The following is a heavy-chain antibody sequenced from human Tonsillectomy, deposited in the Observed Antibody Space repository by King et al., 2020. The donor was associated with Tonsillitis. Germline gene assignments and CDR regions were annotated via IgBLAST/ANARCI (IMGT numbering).Heavy chain of an antibody. CDR2: ISYSGST. J-gene: IGHJ6*03. V-gene: IGHV4-59*01. CDR1: GGSMTSYY. D-gene: IGHD2-2*01. CDR3: ARDAVGLGYCASTSCYPNYMDV. Sequence: VQLQESGPGLVKPSETLSLTCTVSGGSMTSYYWNWIRRPPGKGLEWIGYISYSGSTNYNPSLKSRVTITVDTSKTQFSLRLSSVTAADTAVYYCARDAVGLGYCASTSCYPNYMDVWGKGTTVTVSS.